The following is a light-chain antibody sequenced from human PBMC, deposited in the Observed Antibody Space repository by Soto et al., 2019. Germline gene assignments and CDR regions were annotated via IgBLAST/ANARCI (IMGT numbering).Light chain of an antibody. CDR3: QQYNSYSST. CDR1: QSISTW. J-gene: IGKJ3*01. CDR2: KAS. Sequence: DIQMTQSPSTLSASVGDRVTITCRASQSISTWLAWYQQKPGKAPKLLIYKASSLESGVPSRFSGSRSGTEFTLTISSLQPDDFATYYCQQYNSYSSTFGPGTKVDIK. V-gene: IGKV1-5*03.